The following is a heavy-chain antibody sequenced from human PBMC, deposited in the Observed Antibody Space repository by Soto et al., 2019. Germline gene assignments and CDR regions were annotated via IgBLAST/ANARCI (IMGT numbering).Heavy chain of an antibody. Sequence: PSETLSLTCTVSGGSINSYWWSWIRQPAGKGLEWIGRVYSSGTTDYNPSLNSRATISVETSKNQFSLKLSSVTAADTAVYYCARDIGSFAYGEGYWGQGIQVTVSS. CDR3: ARDIGSFAYGEGY. CDR1: GGSINSYW. CDR2: VYSSGTT. J-gene: IGHJ4*02. D-gene: IGHD3-10*01. V-gene: IGHV4-4*07.